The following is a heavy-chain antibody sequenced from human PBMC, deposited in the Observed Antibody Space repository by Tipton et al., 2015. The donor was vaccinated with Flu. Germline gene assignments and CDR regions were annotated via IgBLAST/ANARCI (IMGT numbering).Heavy chain of an antibody. CDR2: IYYSGRT. D-gene: IGHD3-10*01. CDR1: GGSISSGAYY. Sequence: TLSLTCTVSGGSISSGAYYWSWIRQHPGKGLDWIGYIYYSGRTYYNPSLKSRVTISVDTSENQVSLKLSSVTAADTAVYYCARDKGGIGHGMDVWGQGTTVTVSS. V-gene: IGHV4-31*03. CDR3: ARDKGGIGHGMDV. J-gene: IGHJ6*02.